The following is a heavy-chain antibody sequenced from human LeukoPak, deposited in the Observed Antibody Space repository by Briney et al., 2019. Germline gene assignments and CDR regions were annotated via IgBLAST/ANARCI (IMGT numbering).Heavy chain of an antibody. J-gene: IGHJ6*02. D-gene: IGHD6-19*01. Sequence: PSETLSLTCTVSGGSISSYYWSWIRQPPGKGLEWIGYIYYSGSTNYNPSLKSRVTISADTSKNQFSLKLSSVTAADTAVYYCARQNSGWDYYYGMDVWGQGTTVTVSS. CDR1: GGSISSYY. V-gene: IGHV4-59*08. CDR2: IYYSGST. CDR3: ARQNSGWDYYYGMDV.